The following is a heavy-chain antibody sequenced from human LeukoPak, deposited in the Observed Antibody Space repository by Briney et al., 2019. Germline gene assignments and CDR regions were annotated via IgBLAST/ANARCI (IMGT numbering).Heavy chain of an antibody. J-gene: IGHJ4*02. CDR3: AGSYGSGSQDY. D-gene: IGHD3-10*01. V-gene: IGHV4-59*01. Sequence: SETLSLTCTVSGGSISSYYWSWIRQPPGKGLEWIGYIYYSGSTNYNPSLKSRVTISVDTSKNQFSLKLSSVTAADTAVYYCAGSYGSGSQDYWGQGTLVTVSS. CDR1: GGSISSYY. CDR2: IYYSGST.